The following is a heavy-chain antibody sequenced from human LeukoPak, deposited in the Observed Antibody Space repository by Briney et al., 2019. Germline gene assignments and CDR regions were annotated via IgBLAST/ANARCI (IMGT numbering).Heavy chain of an antibody. V-gene: IGHV1-18*01. CDR2: ISAYNGHA. Sequence: ASVKVSCKASGYTFTNYCISWVRQAPGQGLEWMGWISAYNGHADSAQKFQGRVTMTTDTSTSTAYMELRSLRSDDTATYYCARASAQWSDYWGQGTLVTVSS. CDR1: GYTFTNYC. CDR3: ARASAQWSDY. J-gene: IGHJ4*02. D-gene: IGHD2-15*01.